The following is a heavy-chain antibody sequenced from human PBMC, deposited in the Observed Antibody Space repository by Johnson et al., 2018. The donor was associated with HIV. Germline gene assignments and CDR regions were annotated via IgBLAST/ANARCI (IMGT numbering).Heavy chain of an antibody. D-gene: IGHD2-21*02. CDR3: EAVVVTAIHDAFDI. CDR1: GFTFSSYA. J-gene: IGHJ3*02. V-gene: IGHV3-30-3*01. Sequence: QVQLVESGGGVVQPGRSLRLSCAASGFTFSSYAMHWVRQAPGKGLEWVAVISYDGSNKYYADSVKGRFTISRDNSKNTLYLQMNSLRAEDTAVYYCEAVVVTAIHDAFDIWGQGTMVTVSS. CDR2: ISYDGSNK.